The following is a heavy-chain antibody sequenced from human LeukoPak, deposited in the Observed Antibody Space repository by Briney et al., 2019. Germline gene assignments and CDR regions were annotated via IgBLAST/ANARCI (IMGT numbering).Heavy chain of an antibody. Sequence: PSETLSLTCAVSGGSFSGYYWSWLRQPPGKGLEWIGYIYYSGSTNYNPSLKSRVTISVDTSKNQFSLKLSSVTAADTAVYYCARGAGDGYNFRGRFDYWGQGTLVTVSS. D-gene: IGHD5-24*01. CDR3: ARGAGDGYNFRGRFDY. CDR2: IYYSGST. J-gene: IGHJ4*02. CDR1: GGSFSGYY. V-gene: IGHV4-59*08.